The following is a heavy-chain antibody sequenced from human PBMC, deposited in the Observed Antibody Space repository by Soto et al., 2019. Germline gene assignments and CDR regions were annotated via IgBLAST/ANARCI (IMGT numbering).Heavy chain of an antibody. CDR2: INPSGGST. V-gene: IGHV1-46*01. CDR1: GYTFTSYY. D-gene: IGHD2-2*01. CDR3: ARAQPSTGWFDP. J-gene: IGHJ5*02. Sequence: QVQLVQSGAEVKKPGASVKVSCKASGYTFTSYYMHWVRQAPGQGLEWMGIINPSGGSTSYAQKFQGRVTMTRDTSTSTVYLELSSLRSEDTAVYYCARAQPSTGWFDPWGQGTLVTVSS.